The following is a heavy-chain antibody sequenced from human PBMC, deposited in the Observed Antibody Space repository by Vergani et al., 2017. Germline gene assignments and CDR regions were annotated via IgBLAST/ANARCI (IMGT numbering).Heavy chain of an antibody. Sequence: QITLKESGPTLVKPTQTLTLTCTFSGFSLSTSGVGVGWIRQPPGKALEWLALIYWDDDKRYSPSLKSRLTITKDTSKNQVVLTMTNMDPVDTATYDCAHMEPYYYGGSHEHWALGWFGHLTPENNWFDPWGQGTLVTVSS. CDR3: AHMEPYYYGGSHEHWALGWFGHLTPENNWFDP. CDR1: GFSLSTSGVG. V-gene: IGHV2-5*02. D-gene: IGHD4-23*01. CDR2: IYWDDDK. J-gene: IGHJ5*02.